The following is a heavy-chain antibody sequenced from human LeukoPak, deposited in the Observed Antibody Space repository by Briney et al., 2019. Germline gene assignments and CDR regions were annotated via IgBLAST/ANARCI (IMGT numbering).Heavy chain of an antibody. Sequence: ASVKVSCKASGYTFTSYYMHWVRQAPGQGLEWMGIINPSSGSTSYAQKFQGRVTMTRDTSTSTVYMELSSLRSEDTAVYYCARVPRYSGSYGAFDIWGQGTMVTVSS. CDR3: ARVPRYSGSYGAFDI. J-gene: IGHJ3*02. V-gene: IGHV1-46*01. CDR2: INPSSGST. CDR1: GYTFTSYY. D-gene: IGHD1-26*01.